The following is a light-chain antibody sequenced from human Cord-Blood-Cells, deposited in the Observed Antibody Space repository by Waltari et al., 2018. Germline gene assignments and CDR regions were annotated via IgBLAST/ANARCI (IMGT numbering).Light chain of an antibody. CDR2: EVS. V-gene: IGLV2-14*01. J-gene: IGLJ3*02. Sequence: QSALTQPASVSGSPGQSIPISCTATSSDVGGYNYVSWYQQHPGKAPKLMIYEVSNRPSGVSNRFSGSKAGNTASLTISGLQAEDEADYYCSSYTSSSTLVFGGGTKLTVL. CDR1: SSDVGGYNY. CDR3: SSYTSSSTLV.